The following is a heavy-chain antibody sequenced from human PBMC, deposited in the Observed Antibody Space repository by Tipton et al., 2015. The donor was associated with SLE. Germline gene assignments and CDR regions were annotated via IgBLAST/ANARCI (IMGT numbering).Heavy chain of an antibody. V-gene: IGHV4-59*11. Sequence: GLVKPSETLSLICTFSGGSITSHYWSWIRQPPGKGLEWIGYIYHSGSTYYNPSLKSRVTISVDRSKKQFSLKLNSVTAADTAVYYCARVEGVTIFGLATGWFDPWGQGTLVTVSS. CDR1: GGSITSHY. J-gene: IGHJ5*02. CDR3: ARVEGVTIFGLATGWFDP. CDR2: IYHSGST. D-gene: IGHD3-3*01.